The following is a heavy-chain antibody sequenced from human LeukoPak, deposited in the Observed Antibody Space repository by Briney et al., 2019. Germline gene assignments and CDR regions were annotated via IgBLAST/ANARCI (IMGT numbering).Heavy chain of an antibody. CDR1: GFTFSNYW. Sequence: GGSLRLSCAASGFTFSNYWMSWVRQAPGKGLEWVANIKQDGSEKYYVDSVKGRFTISRDNAKNSLYLQMNSLRAEDTAIYYCARLSVYGDYFDYWGQGTLVTVSS. CDR3: ARLSVYGDYFDY. V-gene: IGHV3-7*01. CDR2: IKQDGSEK. D-gene: IGHD4-17*01. J-gene: IGHJ4*02.